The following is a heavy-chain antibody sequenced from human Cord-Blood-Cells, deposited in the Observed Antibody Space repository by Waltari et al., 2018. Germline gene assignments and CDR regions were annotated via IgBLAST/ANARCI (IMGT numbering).Heavy chain of an antibody. Sequence: QLQLQESGPGLVKPSETLSLTCTVSGGSISSSSYYWGWIRQPPGKGLEWIGSIYYSGSTYDNPSLKSRVTISVGTSKNQFSLKLSSVTAADTAVYYCARQQDSSGWYYYYGMDVWGQGTTVTVSS. V-gene: IGHV4-39*01. CDR1: GGSISSSSYY. D-gene: IGHD6-19*01. J-gene: IGHJ6*02. CDR3: ARQQDSSGWYYYYGMDV. CDR2: IYYSGST.